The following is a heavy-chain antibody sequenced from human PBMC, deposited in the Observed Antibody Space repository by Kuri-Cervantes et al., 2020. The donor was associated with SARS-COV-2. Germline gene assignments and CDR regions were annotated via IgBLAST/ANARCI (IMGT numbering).Heavy chain of an antibody. CDR1: GYSFTSYW. V-gene: IGHV5-51*01. J-gene: IGHJ5*02. Sequence: GGSLRLSCKGSGYSFTSYWIGWVRQMPGKGLEWMGIIYPGDSDTRYSPSFQGQVTISADKSISTAYLQRSSLKASDTAIYYCARHSVPYYYGSGSYVKAWGQGTLVTVSS. CDR3: ARHSVPYYYGSGSYVKA. D-gene: IGHD3-10*01. CDR2: IYPGDSDT.